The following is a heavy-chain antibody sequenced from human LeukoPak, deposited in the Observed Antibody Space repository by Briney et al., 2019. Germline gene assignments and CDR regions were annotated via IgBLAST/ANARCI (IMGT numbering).Heavy chain of an antibody. J-gene: IGHJ4*02. V-gene: IGHV3-48*02. Sequence: GGSLRLSCAASGFTFSSYSMNWVRQAPGKGLEWVSHITSTGTHIYYADSVQGRFSISRDNAKNSLYLQMNSLRDEDTAVYYCARGSTSGWSYWGQGTLVAVSS. CDR2: ITSTGTHI. CDR3: ARGSTSGWSY. CDR1: GFTFSSYS. D-gene: IGHD6-19*01.